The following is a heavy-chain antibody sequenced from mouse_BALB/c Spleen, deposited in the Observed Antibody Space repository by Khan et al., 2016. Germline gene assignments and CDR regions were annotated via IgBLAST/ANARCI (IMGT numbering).Heavy chain of an antibody. V-gene: IGHV1-9*01. CDR1: GYTFSNYW. CDR2: ILPVNGNT. J-gene: IGHJ4*01. Sequence: QVRLQQSGAELMKPGASVKISCKATGYTFSNYWIEWIKQRPGHGLEWIGGILPVNGNTIYNEKFKGKATFTVDTSSNTAYMQLSSLTSEDSAVYYCARAWYSMDYWGHGTSVTVSS. CDR3: ARAWYSMDY.